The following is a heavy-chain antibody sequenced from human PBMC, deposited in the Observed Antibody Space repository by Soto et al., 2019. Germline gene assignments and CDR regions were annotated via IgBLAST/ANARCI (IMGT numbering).Heavy chain of an antibody. CDR2: IMPVFGTA. CDR3: TRGVTADYRGGDAFAL. V-gene: IGHV1-69*01. J-gene: IGHJ3*01. CDR1: GTFSSYT. Sequence: QVQLEQSGAEVKKPGSSVKVSRKGGTFSSYTFNWVRQAPGQGLEWMGGIMPVFGTAFYAQQFQGRVTITADGSTGTVYMEMSSLISQDTAVYYCTRGVTADYRGGDAFALWGRGTLVTVSS. D-gene: IGHD1-26*01.